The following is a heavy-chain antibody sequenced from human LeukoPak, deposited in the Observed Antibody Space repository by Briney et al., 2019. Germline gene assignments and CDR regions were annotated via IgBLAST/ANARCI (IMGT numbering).Heavy chain of an antibody. Sequence: ASVKVSCKASGGTFSSYAISWVRQAPGQGLEWMGGIIPIFGTANYAQKFQGRVTITADKSTSTAYMELSSLRSEDTAVYYCAREYGGNSGENYFDYWGQGTLVTVSS. V-gene: IGHV1-69*06. CDR1: GGTFSSYA. J-gene: IGHJ4*02. CDR2: IIPIFGTA. CDR3: AREYGGNSGENYFDY. D-gene: IGHD4-23*01.